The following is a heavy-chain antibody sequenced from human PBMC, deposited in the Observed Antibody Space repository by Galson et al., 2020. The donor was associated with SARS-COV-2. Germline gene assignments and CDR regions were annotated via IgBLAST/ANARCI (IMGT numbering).Heavy chain of an antibody. V-gene: IGHV3-23*01. Sequence: GESLKISCVASGFTFSRYAMSWVRQAPGKGLKWVSSINGAGGTTYYADSVRGRFSISRDNSKNTLYVRMNSLRAEDTAVYYCAKDQGNDYGDQLDYWGQGTLVTVSS. CDR3: AKDQGNDYGDQLDY. J-gene: IGHJ4*02. CDR2: INGAGGTT. CDR1: GFTFSRYA. D-gene: IGHD4-17*01.